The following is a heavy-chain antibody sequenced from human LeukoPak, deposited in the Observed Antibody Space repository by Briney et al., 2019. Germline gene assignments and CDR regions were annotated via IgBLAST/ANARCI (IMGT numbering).Heavy chain of an antibody. CDR1: GYTFTGYY. V-gene: IGHV1-2*02. CDR2: INPNSGGT. Sequence: ASVKVSCTASGYTFTGYYMHWVRQAPGQGLEWMGWINPNSGGTKFAQKFQGRVTMTRDTSISTVYMELSRLRSDDTAVYYCARDKYFDYGDNAYFDYWGQGTLVTVSS. J-gene: IGHJ4*02. CDR3: ARDKYFDYGDNAYFDY. D-gene: IGHD4-17*01.